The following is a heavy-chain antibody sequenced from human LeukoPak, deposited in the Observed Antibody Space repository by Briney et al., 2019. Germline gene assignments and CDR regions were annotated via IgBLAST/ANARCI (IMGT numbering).Heavy chain of an antibody. V-gene: IGHV3-23*01. Sequence: GGSLRLSCAASGFSFSSYAMYWVRQAPGKGLEWVSCIDASGGATYYADSVRGRFTISRDNSKNTLYLQMNSLRAEDTAVYYCARDRSGYDGFDYWGQGTLVTVSS. D-gene: IGHD5-12*01. CDR2: IDASGGAT. CDR1: GFSFSSYA. CDR3: ARDRSGYDGFDY. J-gene: IGHJ4*02.